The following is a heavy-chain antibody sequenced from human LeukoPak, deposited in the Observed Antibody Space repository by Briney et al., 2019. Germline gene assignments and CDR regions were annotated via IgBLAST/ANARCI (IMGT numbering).Heavy chain of an antibody. CDR3: ARGTGLRGYFDY. V-gene: IGHV1-69*01. CDR2: IIHIFGTA. Sequence: SAVKVSCKCSGGTFISYAFSWVRQAPAQGLEWVGGIIHIFGTANYAQKIQGRVTITADESTSTAYMELSRLRSEDTAVYYCARGTGLRGYFDYWGQGTLVTVSS. J-gene: IGHJ4*02. D-gene: IGHD5-12*01. CDR1: GGTFISYA.